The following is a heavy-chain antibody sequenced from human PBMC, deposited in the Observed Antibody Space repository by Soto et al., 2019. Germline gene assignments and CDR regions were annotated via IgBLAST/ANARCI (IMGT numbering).Heavy chain of an antibody. CDR2: IYYSGST. D-gene: IGHD2-15*01. J-gene: IGHJ3*02. CDR1: AGSISTYY. V-gene: IGHV4-59*08. CDR3: ARLVRYCSGGSCYFTRDAFDI. Sequence: PSVTLSLTCAVSAGSISTYYWSWVRQPPGKGLEWIGYIYYSGSTNYNPSLKSRVTISVDTSKNQFSLKLSSVTAADTAVYYCARLVRYCSGGSCYFTRDAFDIWGQGTMVTVS.